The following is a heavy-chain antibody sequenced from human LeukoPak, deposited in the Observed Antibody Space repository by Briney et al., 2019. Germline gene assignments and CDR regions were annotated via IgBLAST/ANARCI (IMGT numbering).Heavy chain of an antibody. D-gene: IGHD2-15*01. CDR1: GGSISSSSYY. Sequence: PSETLSLTCTVSGGSISSSSYYWGWIRQPPGKGLEWIGSIYYSGSTYYNPSLKSRVTISVDTSKNQFSLKLSSVTAADTAVYYCARRYCSGGSRYSDNWFGPWGQGTLVTVSS. V-gene: IGHV4-39*01. CDR3: ARRYCSGGSRYSDNWFGP. J-gene: IGHJ5*02. CDR2: IYYSGST.